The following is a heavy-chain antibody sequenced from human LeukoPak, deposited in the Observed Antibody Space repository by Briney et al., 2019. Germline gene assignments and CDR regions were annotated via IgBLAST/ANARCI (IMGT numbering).Heavy chain of an antibody. CDR2: IYYSGST. Sequence: SETLSLTCTVSGGSISSYYWSWIRQPPGKGLEWIGYIYYSGSTNYNPSLKRPVTISVDTSKNQFSLKLSSVTAADTAVYYCARVRDGSGSYKLDYWGQGTLVTVSS. V-gene: IGHV4-59*01. CDR3: ARVRDGSGSYKLDY. CDR1: GGSISSYY. D-gene: IGHD3-10*01. J-gene: IGHJ4*02.